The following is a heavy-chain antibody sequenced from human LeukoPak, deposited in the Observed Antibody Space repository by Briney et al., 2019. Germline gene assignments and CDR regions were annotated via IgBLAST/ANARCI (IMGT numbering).Heavy chain of an antibody. CDR2: INPNSGGT. V-gene: IGHV1-2*04. J-gene: IGHJ4*02. Sequence: ASVKVSCKASGYTFTSYYMHWVRQAPGQGLEWMGWINPNSGGTNYAQKFQGWVTMTRDTSISTAYMELSRLRSDDTAVYYCARAVTTYIAFDYWGQETLVTVSS. CDR3: ARAVTTYIAFDY. CDR1: GYTFTSYY. D-gene: IGHD4-17*01.